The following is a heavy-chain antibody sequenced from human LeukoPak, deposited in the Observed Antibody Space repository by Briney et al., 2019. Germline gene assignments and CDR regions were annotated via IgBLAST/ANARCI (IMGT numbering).Heavy chain of an antibody. CDR2: IYYSGST. V-gene: IGHV4-59*01. CDR1: GGSISSYY. CDR3: ARTTEGGYTYDYFYYYYMDV. D-gene: IGHD5-18*01. J-gene: IGHJ6*03. Sequence: SETLSPTCTVSGGSISSYYWSWIRQPPGKGLEWIGYIYYSGSTNYNPSLKSRVTISVDTSKNQFSLKLSSVTAADTAVYYCARTTEGGYTYDYFYYYYMDVWGKGTTVTISS.